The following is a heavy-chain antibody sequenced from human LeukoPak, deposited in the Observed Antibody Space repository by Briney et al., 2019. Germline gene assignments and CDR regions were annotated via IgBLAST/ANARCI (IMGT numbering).Heavy chain of an antibody. CDR3: ARHIGGGIEDMDV. CDR1: GGSIRSHY. CDR2: IYVTGN. J-gene: IGHJ6*03. D-gene: IGHD3-16*02. V-gene: IGHV4-59*08. Sequence: SETLSLTCTVSGGSIRSHYWSWVRQSPGKGLEWIGYIYVTGNRYNPYLQSRVTISVDTSRNQFFLKMSSVTAADTAVYYCARHIGGGIEDMDVWGKGTKVTVSS.